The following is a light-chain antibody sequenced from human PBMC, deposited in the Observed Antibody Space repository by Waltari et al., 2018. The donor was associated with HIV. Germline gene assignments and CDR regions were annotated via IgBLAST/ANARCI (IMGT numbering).Light chain of an antibody. CDR3: TSYAGINPVA. CDR1: STAVGRDDY. CDR2: EVN. Sequence: QSALPQPPSASGSPGQAVTIPCPGTSTAVGRDDYVPWYQQHPGKAPKLLIYEVNKRPSGVPDRFSGSKSGNTASLTVSGLQAEDEAEYSCTSYAGINPVAFGGGTKLTVL. V-gene: IGLV2-8*01. J-gene: IGLJ2*01.